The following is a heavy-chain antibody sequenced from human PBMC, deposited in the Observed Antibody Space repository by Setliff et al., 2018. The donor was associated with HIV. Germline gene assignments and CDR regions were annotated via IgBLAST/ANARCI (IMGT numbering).Heavy chain of an antibody. Sequence: PGGSLRLSCAASGFTFSSYGMHWVRQAPGKGLEWVAVIWYDGSNKYYAGSVKGRFTISRDNSKNTLYLQMNSLRAEDTAVYYCARGHSGSYFPYFDYWGQGTLVTVSS. V-gene: IGHV3-33*01. CDR1: GFTFSSYG. J-gene: IGHJ4*02. CDR3: ARGHSGSYFPYFDY. D-gene: IGHD1-26*01. CDR2: IWYDGSNK.